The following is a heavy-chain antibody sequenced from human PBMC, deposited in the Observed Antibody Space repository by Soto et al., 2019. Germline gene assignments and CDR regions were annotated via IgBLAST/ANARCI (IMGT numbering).Heavy chain of an antibody. D-gene: IGHD3-10*01. CDR3: ARDPGPDYYGSGSYYKAPDYYYSGMDV. Sequence: SDTLSLTCTVSGGSLSSYYWSWIRQPPGKRLEWIGYIYYSGSTNYNPSLKSRVTISVDTSKNQFSLKLSSVTAADTAVYYCARDPGPDYYGSGSYYKAPDYYYSGMDVWGQGTTVNVSS. CDR2: IYYSGST. V-gene: IGHV4-59*12. J-gene: IGHJ6*02. CDR1: GGSLSSYY.